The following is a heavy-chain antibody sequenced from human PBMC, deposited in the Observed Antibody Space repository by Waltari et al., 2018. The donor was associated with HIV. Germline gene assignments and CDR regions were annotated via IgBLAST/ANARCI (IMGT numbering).Heavy chain of an antibody. CDR3: ARSYDYGGNPIYYGMDV. CDR1: GYTFTSYD. V-gene: IGHV1-8*01. CDR2: INPNSGNT. D-gene: IGHD4-17*01. Sequence: QVQLVQSGAEVKKPGASVKGSCKASGYTFTSYDTNGERQATGQGLEWMGWINPNSGNTGYAQKFQGRVTMTRNTSISTAYMELSSLRSEDTAVYYCARSYDYGGNPIYYGMDVWGQGTTVTVSS. J-gene: IGHJ6*02.